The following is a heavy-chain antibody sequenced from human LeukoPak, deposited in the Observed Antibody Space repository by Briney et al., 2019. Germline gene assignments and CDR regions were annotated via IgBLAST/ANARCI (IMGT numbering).Heavy chain of an antibody. J-gene: IGHJ4*02. CDR3: AREGSWGYDFWSVRSSGVDY. V-gene: IGHV1-18*01. CDR2: ISAYNGNT. D-gene: IGHD3-3*01. Sequence: ASVKVSCKASGYTFTSYGISWVRQAPGQGLEWMGWISAYNGNTNYAQKLQGRVTMTTDTSTSTAYMELRSLRSDDTAVYYCAREGSWGYDFWSVRSSGVDYWGQGTLVTVSS. CDR1: GYTFTSYG.